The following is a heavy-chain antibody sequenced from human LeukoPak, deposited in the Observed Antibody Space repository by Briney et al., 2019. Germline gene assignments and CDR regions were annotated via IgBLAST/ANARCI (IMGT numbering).Heavy chain of an antibody. D-gene: IGHD3-22*01. CDR3: AKGGLYYYDSSGYYPIY. J-gene: IGHJ4*02. CDR1: GFTFSSYG. V-gene: IGHV3-30*02. CDR2: IRYDGSNK. Sequence: QAGGSLRLSCAASGFTFSSYGMHWVRQAPGKGLEWVAFIRYDGSNKYYADSVKVRFTISRDNSKNTLYLQMNSLRAEDTAVYYCAKGGLYYYDSSGYYPIYWGQGTLVTVSS.